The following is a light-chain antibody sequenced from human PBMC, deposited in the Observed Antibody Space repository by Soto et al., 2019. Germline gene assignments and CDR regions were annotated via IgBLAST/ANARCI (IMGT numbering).Light chain of an antibody. V-gene: IGLV4-69*02. CDR2: LNSDGSH. CDR1: SGHSNYA. Sequence: QLVLTQSPSASASLGASVKLTCTLSSGHSNYAIAWHQQQSEKGPRYLMKLNSDGSHSKGDGIPDRFSGSSSGAERYLTISSLQAEDEADYYCQTWGSCIVVFGGGTKLTVL. J-gene: IGLJ2*01. CDR3: QTWGSCIVV.